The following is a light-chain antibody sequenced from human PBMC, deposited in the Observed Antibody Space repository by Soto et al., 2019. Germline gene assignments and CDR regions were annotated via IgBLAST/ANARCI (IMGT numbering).Light chain of an antibody. CDR2: AAS. Sequence: IELSQYTSSLSASVGDRVTITCRASQGIRNDLGWYKQNPGKAPKRLIYAASSLQSGVPSRFSGGGSGTEFPLTIIILQPEKFATNSALRQNTYRWPLGQGT. V-gene: IGKV1-17*01. CDR1: QGIRND. J-gene: IGKJ2*01. CDR3: LRQNTYRWP.